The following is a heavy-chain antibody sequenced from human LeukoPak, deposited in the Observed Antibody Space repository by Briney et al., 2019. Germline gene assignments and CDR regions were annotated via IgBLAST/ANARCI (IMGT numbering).Heavy chain of an antibody. CDR2: ISYDGSNK. J-gene: IGHJ6*02. V-gene: IGHV3-30-3*01. CDR1: GFTFSRYA. Sequence: GGSLRLSCAASGFTFSRYAMHWVRQAPGTGLEWVAVISYDGSNKYYADSVKGRFTISRDNSKNTLYLQMNSLRAEDTAVYYCARVGSSSWYYYYYGMDVWGQGTTVTVSS. CDR3: ARVGSSSWYYYYYGMDV. D-gene: IGHD6-13*01.